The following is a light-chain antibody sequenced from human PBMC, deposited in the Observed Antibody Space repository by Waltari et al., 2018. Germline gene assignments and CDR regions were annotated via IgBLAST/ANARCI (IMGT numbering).Light chain of an antibody. CDR2: DDT. CDR1: NIVANR. CDR3: QVWVQSDHRVV. Sequence: SYVLTQPPSMSVAPGQTATVTCGGDNIVANRVHWYQQRAGQAPVLVIFDDTDRPSGIPERFSGSNSDNTATLTIKRVEAGDEADYFCQVWVQSDHRVVFGGGTRLTVL. V-gene: IGLV3-21*02. J-gene: IGLJ2*01.